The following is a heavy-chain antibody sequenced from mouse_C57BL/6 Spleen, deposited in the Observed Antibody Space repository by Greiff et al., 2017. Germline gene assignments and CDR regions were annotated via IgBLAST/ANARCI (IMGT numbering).Heavy chain of an antibody. CDR3: ARSAYSDY. J-gene: IGHJ2*01. V-gene: IGHV1-52*01. CDR1: GYTFTSYW. CDR2: IYPSDSET. Sequence: QVQLQQPGPELVRPGSSVKLSCKASGYTFTSYWMHRVKQRPIQGLVWIGHIYPSDSETPYNPTFKDTASLTEDKSSSTASIQLSSLTSEDSAVYYGARSAYSDYWGQGTTLTVSS.